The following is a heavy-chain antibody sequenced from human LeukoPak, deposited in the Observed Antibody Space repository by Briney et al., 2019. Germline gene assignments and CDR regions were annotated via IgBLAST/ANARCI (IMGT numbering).Heavy chain of an antibody. CDR3: AKVSVVAGRNAFDI. Sequence: GGSLRLSCAASGFTFSSYAMSWVRQAPGKGLEWVSAISGSGGSTYYADSVKGRFTISRDNSKNMLYLQMNSLRVEDTAIYYCAKVSVVAGRNAFDIWGQGTMVTVSS. CDR1: GFTFSSYA. CDR2: ISGSGGST. V-gene: IGHV3-23*01. J-gene: IGHJ3*02. D-gene: IGHD3-22*01.